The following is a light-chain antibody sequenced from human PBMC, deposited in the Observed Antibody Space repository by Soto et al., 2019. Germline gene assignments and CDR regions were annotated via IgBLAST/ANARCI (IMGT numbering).Light chain of an antibody. J-gene: IGKJ3*01. CDR1: QSVSQY. Sequence: EIVLTQSPGTLSWSLGERATLSCRASQSVSQYLAWYQQKPGQAPRLLIYAASSRASGIPDRFSGSGSGTDFTPTINGLEPEDFAVYYCQQYATSARLTFGPGTNVDI. CDR2: AAS. CDR3: QQYATSARLT. V-gene: IGKV3-20*01.